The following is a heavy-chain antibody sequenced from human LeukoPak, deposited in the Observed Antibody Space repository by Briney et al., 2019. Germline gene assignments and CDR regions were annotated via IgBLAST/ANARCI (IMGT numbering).Heavy chain of an antibody. V-gene: IGHV3-23*01. CDR2: ISGSGGST. Sequence: QPGGSLRLSCAASGFTFTSYAMSWVRQAPGKGLEWVSAISGSGGSTYYADSVKGRFTISRDNSENTLYLQMNSLRAEDTAMYHCVRDNGANGLDYWGRGTLVTVSS. CDR1: GFTFTSYA. D-gene: IGHD4/OR15-4a*01. J-gene: IGHJ4*02. CDR3: VRDNGANGLDY.